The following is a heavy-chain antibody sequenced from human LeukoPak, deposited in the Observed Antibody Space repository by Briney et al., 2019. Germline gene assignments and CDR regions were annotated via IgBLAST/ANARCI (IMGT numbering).Heavy chain of an antibody. J-gene: IGHJ6*02. CDR3: ARAVHYGGNSVASQFYPLPQYYYGMDV. CDR1: GGTFSSYA. Sequence: ASVKVSCKASGGTFSSYAISWVRQAPGQGLEWMGGIIPIFGTANYAQKFQGRVTITADESTSTAYMELSSPRSEDTAVYYCARAVHYGGNSVASQFYPLPQYYYGMDVWGQGTTVTVSS. V-gene: IGHV1-69*13. CDR2: IIPIFGTA. D-gene: IGHD4-23*01.